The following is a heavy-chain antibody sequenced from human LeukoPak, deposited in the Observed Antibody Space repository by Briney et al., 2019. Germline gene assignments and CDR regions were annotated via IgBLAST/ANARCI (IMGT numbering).Heavy chain of an antibody. CDR1: GFTFSSYA. J-gene: IGHJ6*04. CDR2: ISSSSSYI. V-gene: IGHV3-21*01. Sequence: GGSLRLSCAASGFTFSSYAMSWVRQAPGKGLEWVSSISSSSSYIYYADSVKGRFTISRDNAKNSLYLQMNSLRAEDTAVYYCARVTMVRGIQYYYGMDVWGKGTTVTVSS. CDR3: ARVTMVRGIQYYYGMDV. D-gene: IGHD3-10*01.